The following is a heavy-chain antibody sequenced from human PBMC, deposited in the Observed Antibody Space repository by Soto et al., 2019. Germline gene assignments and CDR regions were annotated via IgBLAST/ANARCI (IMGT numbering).Heavy chain of an antibody. Sequence: ASVKVSCKASGYTFTNYAIHWVRQAPGQRLEWMGWINAGNANTKYSQKLQDRVTITGDTSASTTYMDLSSLRSEDTAVYYCARGPKSVNYFLSYFDYWGQGTLVTVSS. CDR3: ARGPKSVNYFLSYFDY. J-gene: IGHJ4*02. CDR1: GYTFTNYA. CDR2: INAGNANT. D-gene: IGHD3-10*01. V-gene: IGHV1-3*01.